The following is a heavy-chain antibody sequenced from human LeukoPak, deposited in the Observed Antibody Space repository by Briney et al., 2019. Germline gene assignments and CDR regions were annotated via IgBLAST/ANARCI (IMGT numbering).Heavy chain of an antibody. J-gene: IGHJ4*02. CDR2: IDWDEDK. CDR3: ARMASQGYFDY. V-gene: IGHV2-70*04. Sequence: SGPTLVNPTQTLTLTCIFSGFSLSTSGMGASWIRQRRGKALEWLARIDWDEDKFYSTSLKTRLTISKDTSKNQVVLTMTNMDPVDTATYYCARMASQGYFDYWGQGTLVTASS. CDR1: GFSLSTSGMG.